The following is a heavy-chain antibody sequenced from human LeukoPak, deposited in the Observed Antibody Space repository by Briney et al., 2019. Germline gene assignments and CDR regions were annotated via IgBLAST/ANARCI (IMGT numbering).Heavy chain of an antibody. Sequence: PSETLSLTCAVSGGSISSSNWWSWVRQPPGKGLEWIGEIYHSGSTNYNPSLKSRVTISVDKSKNQFSLKLSSVTAADTAVYYCATLAAGSAAIFDYWGQGTLVTVSS. D-gene: IGHD2-2*01. CDR3: ATLAAGSAAIFDY. CDR2: IYHSGST. CDR1: GGSISSSNW. J-gene: IGHJ4*02. V-gene: IGHV4-4*02.